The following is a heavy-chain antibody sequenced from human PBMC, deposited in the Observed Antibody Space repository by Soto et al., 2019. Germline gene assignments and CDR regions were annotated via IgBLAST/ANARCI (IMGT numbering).Heavy chain of an antibody. CDR2: INPNSGGT. CDR1: GYTFTGYY. CDR3: ARERVGNVVKEYYYGMDV. V-gene: IGHV1-2*04. Sequence: ASVKVSCKASGYTFTGYYIHWVRQAPGQGLEWMGWINPNSGGTNYAQNLQGWVTMSRDTSINTAYMELGRLRSDDTAVYYCARERVGNVVKEYYYGMDVWGKGTTVTVAS. D-gene: IGHD3-10*01. J-gene: IGHJ6*04.